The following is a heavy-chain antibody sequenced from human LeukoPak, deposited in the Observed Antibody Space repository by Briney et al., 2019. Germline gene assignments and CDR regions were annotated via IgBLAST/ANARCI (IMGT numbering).Heavy chain of an antibody. CDR1: GFSFGNYA. D-gene: IGHD2-21*01. V-gene: IGHV3-23*01. J-gene: IGHJ5*01. Sequence: GGSLRLSCVASGFSFGNYAMSWVRQAPGKGLQWVSQITGTGGATWYAGFARDRFTISRDNSKKTLYLQMSGLRVEDTAMYYCVKDPRDTYGTNWFVSWGQGTLLIVSS. CDR3: VKDPRDTYGTNWFVS. CDR2: ITGTGGAT.